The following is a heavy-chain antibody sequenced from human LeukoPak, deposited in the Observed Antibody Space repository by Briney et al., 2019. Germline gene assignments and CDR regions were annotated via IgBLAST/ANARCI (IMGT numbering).Heavy chain of an antibody. V-gene: IGHV3-48*03. CDR1: GFTFSSYE. D-gene: IGHD3-22*01. CDR2: ISSSGSTI. Sequence: GGSLRLSCAASGFTFSSYEMNWVRQAPGKGLEWVSYISSSGSTIYYADSVKGRFTISRDNAKNSLYLQMNSLRAEDTAVYYCARSPRGWDYDSSGYYSSYWYFDLWGRGTLVTVSS. J-gene: IGHJ2*01. CDR3: ARSPRGWDYDSSGYYSSYWYFDL.